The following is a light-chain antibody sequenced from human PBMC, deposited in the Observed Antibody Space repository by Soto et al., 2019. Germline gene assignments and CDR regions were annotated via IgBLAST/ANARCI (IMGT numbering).Light chain of an antibody. CDR2: GAS. J-gene: IGKJ5*01. V-gene: IGKV3D-15*01. Sequence: EIVLTQSPGTLSSSPGERGTLSCRASQNLGTLYLAWFQQKSGQAPRLLIYGASNRISGIPATFSGSGSGTEFTLTISSLQSEDFAVYYCQQYNNWPAITFGQGTRLEIK. CDR1: QNLGTLY. CDR3: QQYNNWPAIT.